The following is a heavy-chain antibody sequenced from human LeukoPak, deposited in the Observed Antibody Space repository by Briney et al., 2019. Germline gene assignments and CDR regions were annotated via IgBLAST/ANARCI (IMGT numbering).Heavy chain of an antibody. CDR2: LKSKIRGGTT. Sequence: GGSLRLSCAPSGFTVSSSYMSWVRQAPGKGLEWVGRLKSKIRGGTTDYTAPVKGRFTISRDDSKNTLYLQMNNLKNEDTAVYYCTTVTAYSSGWSFDNWGQGTLVTVSS. V-gene: IGHV3-15*01. D-gene: IGHD6-19*01. CDR3: TTVTAYSSGWSFDN. CDR1: GFTVSSSY. J-gene: IGHJ4*02.